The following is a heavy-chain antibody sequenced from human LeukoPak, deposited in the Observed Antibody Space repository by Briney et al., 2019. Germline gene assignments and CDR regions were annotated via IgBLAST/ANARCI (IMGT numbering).Heavy chain of an antibody. CDR3: AKHGVVVVAATDTLPDLDY. CDR2: ISGSGGST. D-gene: IGHD2-15*01. Sequence: GGSLRLSCTASGFTIADYAMTWVRQAPGKGLEWVSAISGSGGSTYYADSVKGRFTISRDNSKNTLYLQMNSLRAEDTAVYYCAKHGVVVVAATDTLPDLDYWGQGTLVTVSS. J-gene: IGHJ4*02. V-gene: IGHV3-23*01. CDR1: GFTIADYA.